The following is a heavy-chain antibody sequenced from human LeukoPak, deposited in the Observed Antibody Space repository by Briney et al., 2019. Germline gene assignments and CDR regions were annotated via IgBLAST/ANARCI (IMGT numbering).Heavy chain of an antibody. D-gene: IGHD2-2*01. CDR1: GASFSGYY. J-gene: IGHJ6*02. CDR3: VGEYCSSTSCPEIPHYSHGIDV. Sequence: SQTLSLTCAVYGASFSGYYWSWIRQPPGKGLEWIGEINHSGSTNYNPSLNSRVTISVDTSKYQFSLKLSSVTAADTAVYSWVGEYCSSTSCPEIPHYSHGIDVWGQGTTVTVSS. V-gene: IGHV4-34*01. CDR2: INHSGST.